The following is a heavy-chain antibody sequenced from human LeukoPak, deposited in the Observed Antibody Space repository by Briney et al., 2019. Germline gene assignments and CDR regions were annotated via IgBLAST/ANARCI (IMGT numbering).Heavy chain of an antibody. J-gene: IGHJ5*02. Sequence: PGGSLRLSCAASGFTFSSYAMHWVRQAPSKGLEWVAVISYDGSNKYYADSVKGRFTISRDNSKNTLYLQMNSLRAEDTAVYYCARTVLEWLFMGRFDPWGQGTLVTVSS. CDR3: ARTVLEWLFMGRFDP. D-gene: IGHD3-3*01. V-gene: IGHV3-30*04. CDR2: ISYDGSNK. CDR1: GFTFSSYA.